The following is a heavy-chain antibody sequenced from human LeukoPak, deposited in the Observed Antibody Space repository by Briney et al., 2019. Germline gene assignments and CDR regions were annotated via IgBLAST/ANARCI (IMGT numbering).Heavy chain of an antibody. CDR1: GFTVSSNY. Sequence: PGGSLRLSCAASGFTVSSNYMSWVRQAPGKGLEWVSVIYSGGSTYYADSVKGRFTISRDNSKNTLYLQMNSLRAEDTAVYYCAKDISPVWIQLWLQDGYFDYWGQGTLVTVSS. V-gene: IGHV3-66*01. CDR3: AKDISPVWIQLWLQDGYFDY. CDR2: IYSGGST. D-gene: IGHD5-18*01. J-gene: IGHJ4*02.